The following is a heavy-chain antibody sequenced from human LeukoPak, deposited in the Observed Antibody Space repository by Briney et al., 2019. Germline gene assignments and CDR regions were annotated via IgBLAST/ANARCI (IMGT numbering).Heavy chain of an antibody. V-gene: IGHV3-74*01. Sequence: GGSLRLSCAASEFTISCYWMHWVRQAPGKGLVWVSNINNDGSITTYADSVKGRFTISRDNVKNTLFLQMNSLGAEDTALYYCARGWNTTPRSGFDIWGLGTMVTVSS. CDR1: EFTISCYW. D-gene: IGHD1/OR15-1a*01. CDR2: INNDGSIT. J-gene: IGHJ3*02. CDR3: ARGWNTTPRSGFDI.